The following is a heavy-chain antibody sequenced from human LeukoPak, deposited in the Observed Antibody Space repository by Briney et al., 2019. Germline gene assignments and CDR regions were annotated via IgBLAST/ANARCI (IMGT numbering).Heavy chain of an antibody. Sequence: TSETLSLTCAVYGRSFSGYYWSWIRQPPGKGLEWIGVINHSGSTNYNPSLKSRVTISVDTSKNQFSLKLSSVTAADTAVYYCAREYSYGYYYYYYGMDVWGQGTTVTVSS. CDR1: GRSFSGYY. J-gene: IGHJ6*02. CDR2: INHSGST. V-gene: IGHV4-34*01. CDR3: AREYSYGYYYYYYGMDV. D-gene: IGHD5-18*01.